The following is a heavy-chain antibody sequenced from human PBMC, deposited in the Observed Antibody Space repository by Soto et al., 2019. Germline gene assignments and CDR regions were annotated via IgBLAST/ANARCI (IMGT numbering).Heavy chain of an antibody. CDR1: GGTLDAYT. V-gene: IGHV1-69*01. J-gene: IGHJ6*02. CDR3: ARLGTKAMDV. Sequence: QGQLVQSGAEVRKLGSSVRVSCKASGGTLDAYTITWVRQAPGQGLEWMGGIIPLFGTANYAQKFQGRVTITADESTTTAHMELSSLRSEDTAVYFCARLGTKAMDVWGQGTTVTISS. D-gene: IGHD2-2*01. CDR2: IIPLFGTA.